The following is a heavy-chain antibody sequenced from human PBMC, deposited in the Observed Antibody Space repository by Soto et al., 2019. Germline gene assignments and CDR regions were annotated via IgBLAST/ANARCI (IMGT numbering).Heavy chain of an antibody. CDR3: ARGYCSGGSCPGDNWFDP. J-gene: IGHJ5*02. Sequence: ASVKVSCKASGYTFTGYYMHWVRQAPGQGLEWMGWINPNSGGTNYAQKFQGWVTMTRDTSISTAYMELSRLRSDDTAVYYCARGYCSGGSCPGDNWFDPWGQGTLVTVSS. V-gene: IGHV1-2*04. D-gene: IGHD2-15*01. CDR2: INPNSGGT. CDR1: GYTFTGYY.